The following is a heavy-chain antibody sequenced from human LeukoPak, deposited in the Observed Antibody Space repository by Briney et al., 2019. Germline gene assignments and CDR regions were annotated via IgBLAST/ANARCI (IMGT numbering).Heavy chain of an antibody. CDR3: VRDVGATKCFDP. CDR2: ISAYNGDT. CDR1: GYTFTSYG. Sequence: GASVKVSCKATGYTFTSYGISWVRQAPGQGLEWMGWISAYNGDTNYAQKLQGRVTMTTDTSTSTAYMELRSLRSDDTAVYYCVRDVGATKCFDPWGQGTLVTVSS. D-gene: IGHD1-26*01. J-gene: IGHJ5*02. V-gene: IGHV1-18*01.